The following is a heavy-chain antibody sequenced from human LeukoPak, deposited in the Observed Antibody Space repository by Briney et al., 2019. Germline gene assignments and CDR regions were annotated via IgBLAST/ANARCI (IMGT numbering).Heavy chain of an antibody. CDR2: IWYGGSNK. V-gene: IGHV3-30*02. CDR3: AKGAYDSSGYYPS. J-gene: IGHJ4*02. CDR1: GFTFSSYG. Sequence: HPGGSLRLSCAASGFTFSSYGMHWVRQAPGKGLEWVAVIWYGGSNKYYADSVKGRFTISRDNSKNTLYLQMNSLRAEDTAVYYCAKGAYDSSGYYPSWGQGTLVTVSS. D-gene: IGHD3-22*01.